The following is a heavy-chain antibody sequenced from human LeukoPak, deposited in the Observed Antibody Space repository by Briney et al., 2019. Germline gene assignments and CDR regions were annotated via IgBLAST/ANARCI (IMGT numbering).Heavy chain of an antibody. V-gene: IGHV3-11*01. D-gene: IGHD6-13*01. J-gene: IGHJ4*02. CDR2: ISSSGSTI. CDR1: GFTFSDYY. CDR3: ARDGFPTDLRTIAAAPGWQNY. Sequence: GGSLRLSCAASGFTFSDYYMSWIRQAPGKGLEWVSYISSSGSTIYYADSVKGRFTISRDNAKNSLYLQMNSLRAEDTAVYYCARDGFPTDLRTIAAAPGWQNYWGQGTLVTVSS.